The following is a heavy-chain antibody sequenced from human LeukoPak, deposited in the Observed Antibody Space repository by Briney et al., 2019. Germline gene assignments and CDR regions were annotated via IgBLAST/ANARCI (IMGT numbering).Heavy chain of an antibody. Sequence: SETLPLTCTVSGGSISSYYWSWIRQPPGKGLEWIGYIYYSGSTNYNPSLKSRVTISVDTSKNQFSLKLSSVTAADTAVYYCARGSLDYSAFDPWGQGTLVTVSS. V-gene: IGHV4-59*01. CDR1: GGSISSYY. CDR2: IYYSGST. J-gene: IGHJ5*02. D-gene: IGHD5-12*01. CDR3: ARGSLDYSAFDP.